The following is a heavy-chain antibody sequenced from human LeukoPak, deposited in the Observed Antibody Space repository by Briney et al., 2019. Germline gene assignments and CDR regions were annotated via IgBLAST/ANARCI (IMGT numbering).Heavy chain of an antibody. J-gene: IGHJ4*02. CDR3: AKDATYSSGWYYFDY. CDR2: ISWNSGSI. V-gene: IGHV3-9*01. CDR1: GFTFSNSA. Sequence: PGGSLRLSCTASGFTFSNSAMHWVRQAPGKGLEWVSGISWNSGSIGYADSVKGRFTISRDNAKNSLYLQMNSLRAEDTALYYCAKDATYSSGWYYFDYWGQGTLVTVSS. D-gene: IGHD6-19*01.